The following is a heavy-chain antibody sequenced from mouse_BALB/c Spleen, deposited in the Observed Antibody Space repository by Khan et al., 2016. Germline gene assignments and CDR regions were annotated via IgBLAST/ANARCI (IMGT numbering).Heavy chain of an antibody. J-gene: IGHJ3*01. CDR1: GYTFNSCW. Sequence: QVQLQQSGAELMKPGASVKISCKATGYTFNSCWIEWVKQRPGHGLEWIGEILPGTDTTDYNEKFKDRAAFTADTSSNTAYMQLSSLTSEDSAVYYCAREGLGSLFGYWGQGTLVTVSA. V-gene: IGHV1-9*01. D-gene: IGHD3-1*01. CDR2: ILPGTDTT. CDR3: AREGLGSLFGY.